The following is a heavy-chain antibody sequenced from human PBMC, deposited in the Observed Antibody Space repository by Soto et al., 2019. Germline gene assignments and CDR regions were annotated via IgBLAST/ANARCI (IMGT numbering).Heavy chain of an antibody. CDR1: GGSISSSSYY. CDR2: IYYRGST. D-gene: IGHD4-17*01. J-gene: IGHJ4*02. V-gene: IGHV4-39*01. Sequence: SETLSLTCTVSGGSISSSSYYWGWIRQPPGKGLEWIGSIYYRGSTYYNPSLKSQVTISVDTSKNQFSLKLSSVTAADTAVYYCARHPLQMSTVVTYFDYWGQGTLVTVSS. CDR3: ARHPLQMSTVVTYFDY.